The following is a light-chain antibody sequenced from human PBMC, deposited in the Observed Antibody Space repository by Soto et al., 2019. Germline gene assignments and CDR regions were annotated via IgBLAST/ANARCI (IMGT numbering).Light chain of an antibody. J-gene: IGKJ3*01. Sequence: DVVMTQSPLSLPVTLGQPASISCRSSQSLVYSDGSTYLHWFQQRPGQSPRRLIHKASIRDSGVPDRFSGSGSGTDFTLTISSLQPEDVATYYCQNYHSAPYTFGPGTKVDIK. V-gene: IGKV2-30*01. CDR2: KAS. CDR1: QSLVYSDGSTY. CDR3: QNYHSAPYT.